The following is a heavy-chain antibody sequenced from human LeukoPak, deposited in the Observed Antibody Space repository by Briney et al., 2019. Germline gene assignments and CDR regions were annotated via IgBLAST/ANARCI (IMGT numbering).Heavy chain of an antibody. CDR1: GGSISSSSYY. CDR3: ARHLQIAAAGTFDY. CDR2: IYYSGST. D-gene: IGHD6-13*01. Sequence: SETLSLTCTVSGGSISSSSYYWGWIRQPPGKGLEWIGSIYYSGSTYYNPSLKSRVTISVDTSKNQFSLKLSSVTAADTAVYYCARHLQIAAAGTFDYWGQGTLVTVSS. J-gene: IGHJ4*02. V-gene: IGHV4-39*01.